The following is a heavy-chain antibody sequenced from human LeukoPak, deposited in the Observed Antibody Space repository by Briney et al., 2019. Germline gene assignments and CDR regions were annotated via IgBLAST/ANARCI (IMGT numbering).Heavy chain of an antibody. CDR1: GFTFTTYS. CDR3: ARGHTAVTRHFDF. J-gene: IGHJ4*02. Sequence: PGGSLRLSCEASGFTFTTYSMTWVRQAPGKGLEGVSIISSGSSAIFSADALKGRFTISRDDAKNLLYLDMNSLRAEDTAVYYCARGHTAVTRHFDFWGQGTLVTVSS. CDR2: ISSGSSAI. V-gene: IGHV3-21*01. D-gene: IGHD4-17*01.